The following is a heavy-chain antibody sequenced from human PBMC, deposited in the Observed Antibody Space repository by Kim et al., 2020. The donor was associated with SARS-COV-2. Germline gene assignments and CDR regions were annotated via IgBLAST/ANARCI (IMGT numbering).Heavy chain of an antibody. V-gene: IGHV4-59*13. CDR2: IYYSGYT. J-gene: IGHJ6*02. D-gene: IGHD4-17*01. CDR1: GGSINSYY. Sequence: SETLSLTCTVSGGSINSYYWSWIRQPPGKGLEWIGYIYYSGYTNYNPSLKSRVTISVDTSKNHFSLRLNSVTAADTAVYYCAREGTTLGMYVWGQGTTVTLSS. CDR3: AREGTTLGMYV.